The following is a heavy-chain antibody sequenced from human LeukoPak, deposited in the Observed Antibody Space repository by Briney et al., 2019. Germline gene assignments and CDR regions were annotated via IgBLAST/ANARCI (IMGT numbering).Heavy chain of an antibody. Sequence: GGSLRLSCAASGFTFSSYAMSWVRQAPGKGLEWVSAISGSGSTYYADSVKGRFTISRDNSKNTLYLQMNSLRAEDTAVYYCARDRFHSSSWYRHFDYWGQGTLVTVSS. CDR1: GFTFSSYA. V-gene: IGHV3-23*01. J-gene: IGHJ4*02. D-gene: IGHD6-13*01. CDR3: ARDRFHSSSWYRHFDY. CDR2: ISGSGST.